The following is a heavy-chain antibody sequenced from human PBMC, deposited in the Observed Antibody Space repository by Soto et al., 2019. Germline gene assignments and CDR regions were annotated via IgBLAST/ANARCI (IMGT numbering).Heavy chain of an antibody. V-gene: IGHV1-18*01. CDR3: ARLGAYDSSGYYPMPYYYGMDV. Sequence: ASVKVSCKASGYTFTSYGISWVRQAPGQGLEWMGWISAYNGNTNYAQKLQGRVTMTTYTSTSTAYMELRSLRSDDTAVYYCARLGAYDSSGYYPMPYYYGMDVWGQGTTVTVSS. D-gene: IGHD3-22*01. J-gene: IGHJ6*02. CDR1: GYTFTSYG. CDR2: ISAYNGNT.